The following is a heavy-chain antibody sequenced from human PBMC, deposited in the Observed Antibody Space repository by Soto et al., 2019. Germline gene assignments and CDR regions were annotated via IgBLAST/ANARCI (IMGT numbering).Heavy chain of an antibody. D-gene: IGHD5-18*01. J-gene: IGHJ4*02. CDR1: GFTFSSYS. Sequence: PGGSLRLSCAASGFTFSSYSMNWVRQAPGKGLEWVSSISSSSSYIYYADSVKGRFTISRDNAKNSLYLQMNSLRAEDTAVYYCARGRPAYSYGLNDPYWGQGTLVTVSS. CDR2: ISSSSSYI. CDR3: ARGRPAYSYGLNDPY. V-gene: IGHV3-21*01.